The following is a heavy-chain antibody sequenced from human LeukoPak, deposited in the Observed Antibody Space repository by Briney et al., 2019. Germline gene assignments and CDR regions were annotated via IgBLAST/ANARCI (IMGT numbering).Heavy chain of an antibody. D-gene: IGHD4-17*01. J-gene: IGHJ4*02. Sequence: GGSLRLSCAACGFTFDDYAMHWVRQAPGKGLEWVSGISWNSGSIGYADSVKGRFTISRDNAKNSLYLQMNSLRAEDTAVYYCARALNYGDYSYWGQGTLVTVSS. CDR2: ISWNSGSI. V-gene: IGHV3-9*01. CDR1: GFTFDDYA. CDR3: ARALNYGDYSY.